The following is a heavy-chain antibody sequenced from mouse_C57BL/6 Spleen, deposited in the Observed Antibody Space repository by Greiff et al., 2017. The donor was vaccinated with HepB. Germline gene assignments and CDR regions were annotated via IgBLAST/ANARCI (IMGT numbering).Heavy chain of an antibody. J-gene: IGHJ3*01. V-gene: IGHV10-3*01. Sequence: EVKLMESGGGLVQPKGSLKLSCAASGFTFNTYAMHWVRQAPGKGLEWVARIRSKSSNYATYYADSVKDRFTISRDDSQSMLYLQMNNLKTEDTARYYCVRDQGGFYDVTFAYWGQGTLVTVSA. CDR2: IRSKSSNYAT. CDR3: VRDQGGFYDVTFAY. D-gene: IGHD2-12*01. CDR1: GFTFNTYA.